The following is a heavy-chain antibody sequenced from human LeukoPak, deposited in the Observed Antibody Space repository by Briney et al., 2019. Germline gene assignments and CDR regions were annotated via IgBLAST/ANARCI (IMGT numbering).Heavy chain of an antibody. CDR1: GGTFSRFT. V-gene: IGHV1-69*13. J-gene: IGHJ4*02. CDR3: ATGAAGREDYFDY. CDR2: IIPIFGTA. Sequence: SVKVSCKASGGTFSRFTISWVRQAPGQGLEWMGGIIPIFGTANYAQKFQGRVTITADESTSTAYMELSSLRSEDTAVYYCATGAAGREDYFDYWGQGTLVTVSS. D-gene: IGHD1-26*01.